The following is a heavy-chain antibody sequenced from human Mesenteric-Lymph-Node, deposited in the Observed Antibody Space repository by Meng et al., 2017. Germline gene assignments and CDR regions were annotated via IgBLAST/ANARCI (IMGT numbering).Heavy chain of an antibody. D-gene: IGHD6-19*01. V-gene: IGHV6-1*01. Sequence: SETLSLTCAISGDSVSSNSAAWNWIRQSPSRGLEWLGRTYYRSKWYNEYAVSVKSRITINPDTSKNQFSLQLNSVTPEDTAVYYCARAETSLWLATSYYYGMDVWGQGTTVTVSS. CDR3: ARAETSLWLATSYYYGMDV. J-gene: IGHJ6*02. CDR2: TYYRSKWYN. CDR1: GDSVSSNSAA.